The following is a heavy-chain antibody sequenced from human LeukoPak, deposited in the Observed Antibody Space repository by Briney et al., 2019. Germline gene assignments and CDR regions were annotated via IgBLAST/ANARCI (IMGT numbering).Heavy chain of an antibody. J-gene: IGHJ4*02. Sequence: PAVNVSRKASGYTFTGHYMHWVRQAPGQALVWGGRINPNSGGTHYAHRIQGRDTLPRDTSNSTPHMELSTLGTDDTSVYYCARGEMWGYYFDYWGQGTLVTVSS. CDR2: INPNSGGT. CDR3: ARGEMWGYYFDY. V-gene: IGHV1-2*02. D-gene: IGHD5-24*01. CDR1: GYTFTGHY.